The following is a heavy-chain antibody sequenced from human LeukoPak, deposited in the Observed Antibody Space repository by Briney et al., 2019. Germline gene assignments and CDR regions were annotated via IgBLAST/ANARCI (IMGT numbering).Heavy chain of an antibody. Sequence: SETLCLTCAVYGGSFSGYYWSWIRQPPGKGLEWIGEINHSGSTNYNPSLKSRVTISVDTSKNQFSLKLSSVTAADTAVYYCAIGDTAMVKNTFDYWGQGTLVTVSS. CDR2: INHSGST. V-gene: IGHV4-34*01. J-gene: IGHJ4*02. D-gene: IGHD5-18*01. CDR1: GGSFSGYY. CDR3: AIGDTAMVKNTFDY.